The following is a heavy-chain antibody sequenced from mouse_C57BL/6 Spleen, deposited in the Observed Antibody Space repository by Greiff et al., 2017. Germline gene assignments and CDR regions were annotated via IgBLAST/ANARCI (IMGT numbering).Heavy chain of an antibody. Sequence: VQVVESGAELVKPGASVKLSCKASGYTFTEYTIHWVKQRSGQGLEWIGWFYPGSGSIKYNEKFKDKATLTADKSSSTVYMELSRLTSEDSAVYFCARHEEAYYSNYWFAYWGQGTLVTVSA. CDR1: GYTFTEYT. CDR3: ARHEEAYYSNYWFAY. D-gene: IGHD2-5*01. V-gene: IGHV1-62-2*01. CDR2: FYPGSGSI. J-gene: IGHJ3*01.